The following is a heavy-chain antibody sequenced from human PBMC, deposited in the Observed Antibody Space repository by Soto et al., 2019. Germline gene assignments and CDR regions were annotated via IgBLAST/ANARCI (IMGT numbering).Heavy chain of an antibody. CDR2: ISPKTGGT. CDR3: ARGGTTNYYDSSASSHYCDY. Sequence: ASVKVSCKASGYTFTDYYMQWVRQAPGEGLELMGWISPKTGGTNYAQKFQGRVTMTRDTSINTGYMELSSLRSDDTAVYYCARGGTTNYYDSSASSHYCDYWGQGTQVTVSS. J-gene: IGHJ4*02. V-gene: IGHV1-2*02. CDR1: GYTFTDYY. D-gene: IGHD3-22*01.